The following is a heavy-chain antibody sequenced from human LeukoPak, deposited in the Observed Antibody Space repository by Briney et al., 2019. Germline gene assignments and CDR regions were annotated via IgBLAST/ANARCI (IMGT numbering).Heavy chain of an antibody. CDR2: IRYDGSNK. Sequence: GGSLRLSCAASGFTFSSYGMHWVRQAPGKGLEWVAFIRYDGSNKYYADSVKGRFTISRDNAKNSLYLQMNSLRAEDTAVYYCASFPPYMVRTDAFDIWGQGTMVTVSS. V-gene: IGHV3-30*02. J-gene: IGHJ3*02. D-gene: IGHD3-10*01. CDR3: ASFPPYMVRTDAFDI. CDR1: GFTFSSYG.